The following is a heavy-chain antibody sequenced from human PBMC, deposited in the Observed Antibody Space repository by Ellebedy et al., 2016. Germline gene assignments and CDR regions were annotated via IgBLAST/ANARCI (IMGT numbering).Heavy chain of an antibody. D-gene: IGHD3-10*01. V-gene: IGHV3-30-3*01. CDR2: IANHGGNK. CDR3: VRGFGSGRDLDY. CDR1: GFIFSDYA. J-gene: IGHJ4*02. Sequence: GGSLRLSXAASGFIFSDYAMHWVRQAPGKGLEWVAAIANHGGNKYYADSVKGRFTISRDNSKDTLYLQMNSLRSEDTTVYHCVRGFGSGRDLDYWGQGTLVIVSS.